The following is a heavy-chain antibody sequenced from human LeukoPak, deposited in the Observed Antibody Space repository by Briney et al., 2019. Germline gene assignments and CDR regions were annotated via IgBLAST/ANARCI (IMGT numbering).Heavy chain of an antibody. Sequence: GGSLRLSCAASGFTFDDYGMSWVRQAPGKGLEWVSGINWNGGTTGYVDSVKGRFTISRDNAKNSLYLQMNSLRAEDTALYCCARLLSSGTTRNNWFDPCGQGTLVTVSS. J-gene: IGHJ5*02. V-gene: IGHV3-20*04. CDR2: INWNGGTT. CDR1: GFTFDDYG. D-gene: IGHD1-1*01. CDR3: ARLLSSGTTRNNWFDP.